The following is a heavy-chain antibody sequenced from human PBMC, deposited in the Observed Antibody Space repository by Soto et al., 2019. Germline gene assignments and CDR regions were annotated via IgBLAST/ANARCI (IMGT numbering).Heavy chain of an antibody. Sequence: GASVKVSCKASGYTFTSYAMHWVRQAPGQRLEWMGWINAGNGNTNYAQKLQGRVTMTTDTSTSTAYMELRSLRSDDTAVYYCARGRPLDAPAARTYYFDYWGQGTLVTSPQ. CDR1: GYTFTSYA. V-gene: IGHV1-3*01. CDR3: ARGRPLDAPAARTYYFDY. J-gene: IGHJ4*02. D-gene: IGHD2-2*01. CDR2: INAGNGNT.